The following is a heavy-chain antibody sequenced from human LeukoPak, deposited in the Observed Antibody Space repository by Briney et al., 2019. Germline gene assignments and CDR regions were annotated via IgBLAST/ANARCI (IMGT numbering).Heavy chain of an antibody. CDR3: STEDD. V-gene: IGHV3-15*01. J-gene: IGHJ4*02. Sequence: PGGFLRLSCAASGFTFTNAWMSWVRQAPGKGLEWVGRIKSKIAGGATDYAAPVKGRFTISRDDSKNTLYLQMNSLKTEDTAVYYCSTEDDWGQGTLVTVSS. CDR1: GFTFTNAW. CDR2: IKSKIAGGAT.